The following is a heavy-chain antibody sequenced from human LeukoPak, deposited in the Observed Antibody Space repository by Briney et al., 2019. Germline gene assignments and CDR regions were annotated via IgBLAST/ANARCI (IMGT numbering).Heavy chain of an antibody. J-gene: IGHJ3*02. CDR1: GFTFASYA. V-gene: IGHV3-23*01. D-gene: IGHD2-8*01. Sequence: GGSLTLSCAASGFTFASYATSWVRQAPGKGLEWVSGIIGSGTSTYYADSVKGRFTISRDNSKNTLFVQMSSLSAEDTAVYYCAKYRGDHGYAAFDIWGQGTMVTVSS. CDR2: IIGSGTST. CDR3: AKYRGDHGYAAFDI.